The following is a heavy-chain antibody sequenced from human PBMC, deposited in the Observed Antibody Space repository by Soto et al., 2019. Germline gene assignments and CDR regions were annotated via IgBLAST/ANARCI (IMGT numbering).Heavy chain of an antibody. Sequence: EVQLLESGGGLVQPGGSLRLSCAASGFTFSSYAMNWVRQAPGKGLEWVSLISGSGGNTYYADSVKGRFTSSRDNSKNTLSLQMTSLRAEDSAVYFCARQQWLDYWGQGTLVTVSS. CDR2: ISGSGGNT. CDR1: GFTFSSYA. V-gene: IGHV3-23*01. CDR3: ARQQWLDY. D-gene: IGHD6-19*01. J-gene: IGHJ4*02.